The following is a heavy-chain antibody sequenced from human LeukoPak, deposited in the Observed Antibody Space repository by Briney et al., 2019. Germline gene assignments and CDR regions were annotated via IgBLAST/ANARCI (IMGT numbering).Heavy chain of an antibody. CDR2: INTDGSST. CDR3: ARDPGAYFDY. V-gene: IGHV3-74*01. CDR1: GFTFTNYW. D-gene: IGHD3-16*01. J-gene: IGHJ4*02. Sequence: GGSLRLSCAASGFTFTNYWMRWVRQAPGKGLVWVSHINTDGSSTNYADSVKGRFTISRDNAKNTLYLQMSSLRAEDTAVYYCARDPGAYFDYWGQGTLVTVSS.